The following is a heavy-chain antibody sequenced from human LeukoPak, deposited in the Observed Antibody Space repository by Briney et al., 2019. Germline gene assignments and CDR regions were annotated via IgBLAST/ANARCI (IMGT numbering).Heavy chain of an antibody. CDR2: IYYSGST. CDR1: GGSISSSSYY. V-gene: IGHV4-39*07. Sequence: SETLSLTCTVSGGSISSSSYYWGWIRQPPGKGLEWIGSIYYSGSTYYNPSLKSRVTISVDTSKNQFSLKLSSVTAADTAVYYCARDLYCTNGVCPGDYWGQGTLVTVSS. J-gene: IGHJ4*02. D-gene: IGHD2-8*01. CDR3: ARDLYCTNGVCPGDY.